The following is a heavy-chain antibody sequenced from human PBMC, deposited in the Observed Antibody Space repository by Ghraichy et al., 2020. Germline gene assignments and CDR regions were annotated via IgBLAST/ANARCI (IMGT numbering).Heavy chain of an antibody. Sequence: SQTLSLTCTVSGVSINSDNYYWSWIRQPAGKGLEWIMHIYTGGSTNYNPSLKSLATISIDTSKKQFSLRLRSVTAADTAVFYCARGRYSSGWSPHYYFDYWGPGTLVSVSS. J-gene: IGHJ4*02. D-gene: IGHD6-19*01. CDR1: GVSINSDNYY. CDR3: ARGRYSSGWSPHYYFDY. CDR2: IYTGGST. V-gene: IGHV4-61*09.